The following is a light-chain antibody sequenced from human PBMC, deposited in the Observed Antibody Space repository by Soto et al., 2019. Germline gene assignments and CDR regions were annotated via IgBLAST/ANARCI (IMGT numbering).Light chain of an antibody. V-gene: IGKV3-15*01. J-gene: IGKJ1*01. CDR1: QSVSSS. Sequence: EIVMTQSPASLSVSPGERAILSCRASQSVSSSLAWYQQKPGQSPRLLIYGASTRATGIPARFSGSGSGTEFTLAISSLQSDDIAVYYCQQYNKWPETFGQGTKVEI. CDR3: QQYNKWPET. CDR2: GAS.